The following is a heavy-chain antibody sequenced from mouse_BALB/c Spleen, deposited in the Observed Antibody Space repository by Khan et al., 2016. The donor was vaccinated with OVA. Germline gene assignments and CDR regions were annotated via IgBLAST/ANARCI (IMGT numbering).Heavy chain of an antibody. J-gene: IGHJ4*01. CDR1: GYTFSNYW. CDR3: ARGAGRTYGLDY. Sequence: QVQLQQSGAELMKPGASVKISCKATGYTFSNYWIEWVKQRPGHGLEWIGEILPGRDSNNYNEKFKGKATFTADTSSNTAYMQLSSLTYEDSDGYYWARGAGRTYGLDYWGQGTSVTVSS. V-gene: IGHV1-9*01. CDR2: ILPGRDSN. D-gene: IGHD2-10*02.